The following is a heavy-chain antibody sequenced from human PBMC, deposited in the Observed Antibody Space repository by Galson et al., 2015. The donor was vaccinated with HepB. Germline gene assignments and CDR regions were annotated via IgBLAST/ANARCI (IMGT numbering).Heavy chain of an antibody. CDR1: GYTFTTYT. CDR2: INAGNGNT. D-gene: IGHD4-17*01. J-gene: IGHJ5*01. CDR3: ARGANFGDHVWFDS. V-gene: IGHV1-3*01. Sequence: SVKVSCKASGYTFTTYTMHWVRQAPGQRLQWMGWINAGNGNTKLSQKFQGRVTITRDTSASTAYMELSSLRSEDAAVYYCARGANFGDHVWFDSWGQGTLVTVSS.